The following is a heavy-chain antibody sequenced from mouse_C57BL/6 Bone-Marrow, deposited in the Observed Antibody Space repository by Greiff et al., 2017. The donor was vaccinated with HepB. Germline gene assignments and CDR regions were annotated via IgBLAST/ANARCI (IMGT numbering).Heavy chain of an antibody. D-gene: IGHD2-3*01. CDR1: GFTFSSYA. CDR2: ISDGGSYT. CDR3: ARGSLMVTRYYFDY. V-gene: IGHV5-4*03. Sequence: EVKLMESGGGLVKPGGSLKLSCAASGFTFSSYAMSWVRQTPEKRLEWVATISDGGSYTYYPDNVKGRFTISRDNAKNNLYLQMSHLKSEDTAMYYCARGSLMVTRYYFDYWGQGTTLTVSS. J-gene: IGHJ2*01.